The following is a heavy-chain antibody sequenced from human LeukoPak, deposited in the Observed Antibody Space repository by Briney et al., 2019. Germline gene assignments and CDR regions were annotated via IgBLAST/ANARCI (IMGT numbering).Heavy chain of an antibody. D-gene: IGHD6-6*01. V-gene: IGHV3-21*01. CDR1: GFTFSSYS. CDR2: ISGGSTYM. CDR3: GRVGGRSKAAKGDAFDI. Sequence: GGSLRLSCAASGFTFSSYSMNWVRQAPGKGLEWVSSISGGSTYMYYADSVKGRFTISRDNAQNSMYLQMNSLRAEDTAVYYCGRVGGRSKAAKGDAFDIWGQGTMVTVSS. J-gene: IGHJ3*02.